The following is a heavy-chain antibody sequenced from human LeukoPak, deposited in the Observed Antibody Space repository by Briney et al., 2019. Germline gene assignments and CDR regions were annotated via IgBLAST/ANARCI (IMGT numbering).Heavy chain of an antibody. CDR2: IRYDGSNK. CDR1: GFTFSSYG. D-gene: IGHD4/OR15-4a*01. J-gene: IGHJ4*02. CDR3: AKEDYGPRIEYYFDY. Sequence: GGSLRLSCAASGFTFSSYGMHWVRQAPGKGLEWVAFIRYDGSNKYYADSVKGRFTISRDNSKNTLYLQMNSLRAEDTAVCYCAKEDYGPRIEYYFDYWGQGTLVTVSS. V-gene: IGHV3-30*02.